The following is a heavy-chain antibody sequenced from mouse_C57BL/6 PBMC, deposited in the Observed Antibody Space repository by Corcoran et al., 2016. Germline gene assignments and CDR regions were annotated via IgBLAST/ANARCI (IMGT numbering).Heavy chain of an antibody. V-gene: IGHV1-26*01. J-gene: IGHJ4*01. Sequence: EVQLQQSGPELVKPGASVKISCKASGYTFTDYYMNWVKQSHGKSLEWIGDINPNNGGTSYNQKFKGKATLTVDKSSSTAYMELRSLTSEDSAVYYCARRRESQNGAMDYWGQGTSVTVSS. CDR3: ARRRESQNGAMDY. CDR2: INPNNGGT. CDR1: GYTFTDYY.